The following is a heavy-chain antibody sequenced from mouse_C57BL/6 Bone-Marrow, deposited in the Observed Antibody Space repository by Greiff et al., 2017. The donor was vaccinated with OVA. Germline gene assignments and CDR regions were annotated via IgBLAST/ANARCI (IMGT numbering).Heavy chain of an antibody. J-gene: IGHJ2*01. CDR1: GYTFTSYW. Sequence: QVQLQQSGAELVMPGALVKLSCMASGYTFTSYWLHWVKQRPGQGLEWIGEIDPSDSYTNYNQKFKGKSTLTVDKSSSTAYMQHSSLTSEDSAVYYCARRRYFDYWDQGTTLTVSS. V-gene: IGHV1-69*01. CDR3: ARRRYFDY. CDR2: IDPSDSYT.